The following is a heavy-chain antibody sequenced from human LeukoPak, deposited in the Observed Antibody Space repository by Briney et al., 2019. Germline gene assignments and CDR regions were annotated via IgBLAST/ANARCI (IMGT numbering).Heavy chain of an antibody. V-gene: IGHV3-21*01. Sequence: GGSLRLSCAASGFTFSSYEMNWVRQAPGKGLEWVSSISSSSSYIYYADSVKGRFTISRDNARNSLYLQMNSLRAEDTAVYYCASQGSGYDSPIDHWGQGTLVTVSS. CDR2: ISSSSSYI. J-gene: IGHJ4*02. CDR3: ASQGSGYDSPIDH. D-gene: IGHD5-12*01. CDR1: GFTFSSYE.